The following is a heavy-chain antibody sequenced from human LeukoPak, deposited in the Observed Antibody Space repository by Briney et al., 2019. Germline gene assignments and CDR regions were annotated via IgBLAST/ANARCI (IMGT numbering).Heavy chain of an antibody. J-gene: IGHJ4*02. D-gene: IGHD3-22*01. CDR2: IYHSGSP. V-gene: IGHV4-38-2*01. CDR1: GYSISSGYY. Sequence: KPSETLSLTCAVSGYSISSGYYWGWIRQPPGQGLEWIGSIYHSGSPYYNPSLKSRVTISVDTSKNQFSLKLSSVTAADTAVYYCARLYYYDSSGYWGQGTLVTVSS. CDR3: ARLYYYDSSGY.